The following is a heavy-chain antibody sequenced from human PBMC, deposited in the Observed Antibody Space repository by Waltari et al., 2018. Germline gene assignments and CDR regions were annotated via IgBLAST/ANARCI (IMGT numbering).Heavy chain of an antibody. CDR3: AREVDAFDV. V-gene: IGHV3-74*01. J-gene: IGHJ3*01. CDR1: GNTLGNYY. Sequence: EVQLVESGGGLVQPGGSLRLSCAASGNTLGNYYMHWVRQAPGKGLVWVSHINGPGSTTRYAASVKGRFTISRDNAKKMLYLQMNSLRAEDTAVYFCAREVDAFDVWGQGTMVTVSS. CDR2: INGPGSTT.